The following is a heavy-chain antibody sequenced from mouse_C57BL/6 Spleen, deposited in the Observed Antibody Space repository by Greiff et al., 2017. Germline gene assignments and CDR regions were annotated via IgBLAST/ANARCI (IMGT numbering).Heavy chain of an antibody. Sequence: EVHLVESGGGLVKPGGSLKLSCAASGFTFSSYAMSWVRQTPEKRLEWVATISDGGSYTYYPDNVKGRFTISRDNAKNNLYLQMSHLKSEDTAMYYCAGAITVGFAYWGQVTLFTVSA. CDR3: AGAITVGFAY. CDR1: GFTFSSYA. D-gene: IGHD1-2*01. V-gene: IGHV5-4*01. J-gene: IGHJ3*01. CDR2: ISDGGSYT.